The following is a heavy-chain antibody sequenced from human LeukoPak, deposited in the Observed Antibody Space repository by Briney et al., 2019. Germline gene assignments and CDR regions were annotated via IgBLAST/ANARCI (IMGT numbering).Heavy chain of an antibody. J-gene: IGHJ4*02. CDR1: GFTFSSYW. CDR3: ARGGGRHVEY. CDR2: IKEDGSEK. D-gene: IGHD3-16*01. V-gene: IGHV3-7*05. Sequence: GGSLRLSCGASGFTFSSYWMSWVRQAPGKGREWGANIKEDGSEKNYVDSVRGRYTISRDNAKNSLYLQMNSLRAEDTAVYFCARGGGRHVEYWGQGTLVTVSS.